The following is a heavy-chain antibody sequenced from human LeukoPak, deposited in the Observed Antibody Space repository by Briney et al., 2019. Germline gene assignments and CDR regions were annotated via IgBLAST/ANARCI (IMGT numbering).Heavy chain of an antibody. V-gene: IGHV3-23*01. J-gene: IGHJ4*02. CDR1: GFTFSSYS. D-gene: IGHD2-15*01. CDR2: FSGSTGST. CDR3: AKVSVVVAATRAYFFDY. Sequence: GGSLRLSCAASGFTFSSYSMNWVRQAPGKGLEWVSAFSGSTGSTSYADSVKGRFTISRDISKSTLFLQMNSLRAEDTAVYYCAKVSVVVAATRAYFFDYWGQGTLVTVSS.